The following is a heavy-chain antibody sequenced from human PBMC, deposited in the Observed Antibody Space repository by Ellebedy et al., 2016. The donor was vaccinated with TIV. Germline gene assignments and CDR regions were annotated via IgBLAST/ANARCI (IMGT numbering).Heavy chain of an antibody. J-gene: IGHJ6*02. CDR2: IYYSGST. V-gene: IGHV4-59*12. CDR3: ARGTVVVAATPDYYYYGMDV. CDR1: GGSISSYY. D-gene: IGHD2-15*01. Sequence: MPSETLSLTCTVSGGSISSYYWSWIRQPPGKGLEWIGYIYYSGSTNYNPSLKSRVTISVDTSKNQFSLKLSSVTAADTAVYYCARGTVVVAATPDYYYYGMDVWGQGTTVTVSS.